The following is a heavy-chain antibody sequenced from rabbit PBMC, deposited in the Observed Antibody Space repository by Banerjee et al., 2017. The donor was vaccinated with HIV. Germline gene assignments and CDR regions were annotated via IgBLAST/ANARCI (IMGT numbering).Heavy chain of an antibody. V-gene: IGHV1S47*01. CDR3: ARGLVAGVLDL. J-gene: IGHJ6*01. CDR2: IDPIFGRT. D-gene: IGHD3-3*01. Sequence: QEQLVESGGGLVQPGGSLKLSCKASGFDFSNYGMSWVRQAPGKGLEWIGYIDPIFGRTYYANWVNGRFTISLDNAQNTVFLQMPSLTAADTDTYFCARGLVAGVLDLWGPGTLVTVS. CDR1: GFDFSNYG.